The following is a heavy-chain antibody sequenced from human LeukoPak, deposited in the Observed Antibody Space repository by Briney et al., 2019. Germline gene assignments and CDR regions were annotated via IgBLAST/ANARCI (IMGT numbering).Heavy chain of an antibody. CDR2: INWNGGST. J-gene: IGHJ4*02. V-gene: IGHV3-20*04. D-gene: IGHD5-18*01. CDR3: AFYSYGYRDFDY. CDR1: GFTFDDYG. Sequence: GGSLRLSCAASGFTFDDYGMSWVRQAPGKGLEWVSGINWNGGSTGYADSVKGRFTISRDNAKNSLYLQMNSLRAEDTASYYCAFYSYGYRDFDYWGQGTLVTVSS.